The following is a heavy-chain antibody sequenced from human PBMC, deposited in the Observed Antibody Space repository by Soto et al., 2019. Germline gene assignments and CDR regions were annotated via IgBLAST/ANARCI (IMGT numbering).Heavy chain of an antibody. Sequence: PGGSLRLSCAASGFTFSSYWMSWVRQAPGKGLEWVANIKQDGSEKYYVDSVKGRFTISRDNAKNSLYLQMNSLRAEDTAVYYCARDDYSSPRLDAFDIWGQGTMVTVSS. J-gene: IGHJ3*02. D-gene: IGHD6-19*01. V-gene: IGHV3-7*04. CDR3: ARDDYSSPRLDAFDI. CDR2: IKQDGSEK. CDR1: GFTFSSYW.